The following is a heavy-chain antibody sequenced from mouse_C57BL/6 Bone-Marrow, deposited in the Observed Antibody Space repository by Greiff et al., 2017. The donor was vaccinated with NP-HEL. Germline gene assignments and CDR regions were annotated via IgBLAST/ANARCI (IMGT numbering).Heavy chain of an antibody. V-gene: IGHV1-64*01. CDR3: ARSDGNYGGWYFDV. J-gene: IGHJ1*03. CDR1: GYTFTSYW. Sequence: QVQLQQPGAELVKPGASVKLSCKASGYTFTSYWMHWVKQRPGQGLEWIGMIHPNSGSTNYNEKFKSKATLTVDKSSSTAYMQLSSLTSEDSAVYYCARSDGNYGGWYFDVWGTGTTVTVSS. D-gene: IGHD2-1*01. CDR2: IHPNSGST.